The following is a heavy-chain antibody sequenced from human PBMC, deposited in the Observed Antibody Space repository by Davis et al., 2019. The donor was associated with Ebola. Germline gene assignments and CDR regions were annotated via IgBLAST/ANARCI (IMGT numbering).Heavy chain of an antibody. V-gene: IGHV4-61*01. CDR1: GGSVSSGSYY. CDR2: IYYSGST. J-gene: IGHJ3*02. CDR3: ARGPKLSDAFDI. Sequence: SETLSLTCTVSGGSVSSGSYYWSWIRQPPGKGLEWIGYIYYSGSTNYNPSLKSRVTISVDTSKNQFSLNVNSVTAADTALYYCARGPKLSDAFDIWGQGTMVTVSS.